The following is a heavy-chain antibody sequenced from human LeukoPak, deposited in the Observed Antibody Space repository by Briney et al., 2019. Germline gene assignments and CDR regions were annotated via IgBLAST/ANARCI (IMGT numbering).Heavy chain of an antibody. J-gene: IGHJ3*02. V-gene: IGHV4-61*02. CDR3: ARDLGLLGYCSGGSCYGAFDI. D-gene: IGHD2-15*01. CDR1: GGSISSGSYY. CDR2: NYTGGST. Sequence: SETLSLTCTVSGGSISSGSYYWSWIRQPAGKGLEWIGRNYTGGSTNYNPSLKSRVTISIDTSKNQFSLKLSSVTAADTAVYYCARDLGLLGYCSGGSCYGAFDIWGQGTMVTVSS.